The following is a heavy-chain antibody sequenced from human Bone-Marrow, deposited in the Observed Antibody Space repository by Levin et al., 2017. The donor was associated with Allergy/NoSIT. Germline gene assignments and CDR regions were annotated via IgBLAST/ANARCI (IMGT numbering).Heavy chain of an antibody. CDR3: ARDRGYYYDSSGPRVWYFDL. D-gene: IGHD3-22*01. V-gene: IGHV3-48*03. CDR2: ISSSGSTI. Sequence: PGGSLRLSCAASGFTFSSYEMNWVRQAPGKGLEWVSYISSSGSTIYYADSVKGRFTISGDNAKNSLYLQMNSLRAEDTAVYYCARDRGYYYDSSGPRVWYFDLWGRGTLVTVSS. CDR1: GFTFSSYE. J-gene: IGHJ2*01.